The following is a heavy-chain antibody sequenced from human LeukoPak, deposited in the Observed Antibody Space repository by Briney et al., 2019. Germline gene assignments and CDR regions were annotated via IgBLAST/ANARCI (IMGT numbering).Heavy chain of an antibody. V-gene: IGHV3-7*01. CDR3: AKDGWLESGRTPFYFDS. CDR2: IKKDGSEK. D-gene: IGHD3-10*01. CDR1: GFTFSSYG. J-gene: IGHJ4*02. Sequence: GGSLRLSCAASGFTFSSYGMHWVRQAPGNGLEWVANIKKDGSEKYYVDSVKGRFAISRDNARNSLYLQMNSLRVEDTAVYYCAKDGWLESGRTPFYFDSWGQGTLVTVSS.